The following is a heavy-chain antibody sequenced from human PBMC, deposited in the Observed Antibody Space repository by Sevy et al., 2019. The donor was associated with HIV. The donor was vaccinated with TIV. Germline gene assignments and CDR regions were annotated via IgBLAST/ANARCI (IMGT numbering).Heavy chain of an antibody. J-gene: IGHJ5*01. Sequence: KQSQTLSLTCGVSGGSINGYYWNWIRQSPEKGLEWIGEIYYNGATNYNPSLESRVTMSVDMSKSQVSLRLRSMTAADTAVYYCARNGGSLRGSVTVWFDSWGQGSLVTVSS. D-gene: IGHD4-4*01. V-gene: IGHV4-59*13. CDR2: IYYNGAT. CDR1: GGSINGYY. CDR3: ARNGGSLRGSVTVWFDS.